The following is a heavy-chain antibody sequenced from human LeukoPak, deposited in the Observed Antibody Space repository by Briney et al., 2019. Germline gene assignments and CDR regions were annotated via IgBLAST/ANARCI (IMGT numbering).Heavy chain of an antibody. CDR1: GYTFTSYD. J-gene: IGHJ3*02. CDR3: ARGTYCGGDCPPALFNAFDI. CDR2: INPNSDGT. D-gene: IGHD2-21*02. Sequence: LEASEKVSCKASGYTFTSYDINWVRQAPGQGLEWMGWINPNSDGTNYAQKFQGRVTMTRDTSISTAYMELSRLRSDDTAVYYCARGTYCGGDCPPALFNAFDIWGQGTMVTVSS. V-gene: IGHV1-2*03.